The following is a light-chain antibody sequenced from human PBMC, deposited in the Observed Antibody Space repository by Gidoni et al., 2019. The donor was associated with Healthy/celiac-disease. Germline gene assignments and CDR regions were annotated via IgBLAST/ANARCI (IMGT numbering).Light chain of an antibody. Sequence: ELVLTQSRATLSLSPGERATLSCRASQSVSSYFAWYQQKPCQAPSLLIDDAANRSTGIPARFSGSGSGTDFTLTISSLEPEDFAVYYCHQRSNWPPGYTFGQGTKLEIK. CDR3: HQRSNWPPGYT. CDR1: QSVSSY. J-gene: IGKJ2*01. V-gene: IGKV3-11*01. CDR2: DAA.